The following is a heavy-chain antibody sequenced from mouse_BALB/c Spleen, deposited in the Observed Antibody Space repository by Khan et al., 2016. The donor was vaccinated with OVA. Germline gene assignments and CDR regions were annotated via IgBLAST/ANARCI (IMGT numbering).Heavy chain of an antibody. D-gene: IGHD2-14*01. V-gene: IGHV2-2*01. CDR2: IWSGGNT. CDR3: ARNCYMYDFTY. CDR1: GFSLTTYG. J-gene: IGHJ3*01. Sequence: QVQLKQSGPGLVQPSQSLSITCTVSGFSLTTYGVHWVRQSPGKGLEWLGLIWSGGNTDDNAAFISRLSTTKDNSNSQVFFKMNSLQADDTAMYYCARNCYMYDFTYWGQGTLVTVSA.